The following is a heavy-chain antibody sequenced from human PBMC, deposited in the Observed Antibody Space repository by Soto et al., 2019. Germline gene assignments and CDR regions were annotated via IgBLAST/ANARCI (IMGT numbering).Heavy chain of an antibody. Sequence: PGESLKISCKGSGYSFTSYWIGWVRQMPGKGLEWMGIIYPGDSDTRYSPSFQGQVTISADKSISTAYLQWSSLKASDTAMYYCASSLESGGYSYGFVYWGQGTLVTVSS. CDR2: IYPGDSDT. V-gene: IGHV5-51*01. CDR1: GYSFTSYW. J-gene: IGHJ4*02. D-gene: IGHD5-18*01. CDR3: ASSLESGGYSYGFVY.